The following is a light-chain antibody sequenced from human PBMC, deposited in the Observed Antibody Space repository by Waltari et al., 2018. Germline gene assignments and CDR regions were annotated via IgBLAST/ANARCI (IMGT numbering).Light chain of an antibody. Sequence: QSALTQPASVSGSPGQSITISCTGTSSDVGAYNYVSWYQQYPGKAPKLITYDVSDRPSGVSNRFSGSKSGNTASLTIAGLQADDQADYYCSSYTPSNTLVVFGGGTRLTVL. CDR3: SSYTPSNTLVV. J-gene: IGLJ2*01. CDR2: DVS. CDR1: SSDVGAYNY. V-gene: IGLV2-14*03.